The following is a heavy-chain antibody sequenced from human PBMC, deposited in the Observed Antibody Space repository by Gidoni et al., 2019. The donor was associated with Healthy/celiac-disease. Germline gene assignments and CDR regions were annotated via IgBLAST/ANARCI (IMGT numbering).Heavy chain of an antibody. Sequence: QVQLQESGPGLVKPSETLSLTCTVSGGPISSYYWRWLRQPPGKGLEWIGYIYYSGSTNYNPSLKSRVTISVDTSKNQFSLKLSSVTAADTAVYYCARTTYSSSWYYFDYWGQGTLVTVSS. D-gene: IGHD6-13*01. CDR1: GGPISSYY. J-gene: IGHJ4*02. V-gene: IGHV4-59*08. CDR3: ARTTYSSSWYYFDY. CDR2: IYYSGST.